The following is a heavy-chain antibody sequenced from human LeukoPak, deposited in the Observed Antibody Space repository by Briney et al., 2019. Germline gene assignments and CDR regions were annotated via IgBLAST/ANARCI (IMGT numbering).Heavy chain of an antibody. CDR3: ARVLEYSGYGTKIYYYYYMDV. CDR2: IYYSGST. D-gene: IGHD5-12*01. V-gene: IGHV4-59*01. CDR1: GGSISSYY. J-gene: IGHJ6*03. Sequence: SETLSLTCTVSGGSISSYYWSWIRQPPGKGLEWIGYIYYSGSTNYNPSLKSRVTISVDTSKNQFSLKLSSVTAADTAVYYCARVLEYSGYGTKIYYYYYMDVWGKGTTVTVSS.